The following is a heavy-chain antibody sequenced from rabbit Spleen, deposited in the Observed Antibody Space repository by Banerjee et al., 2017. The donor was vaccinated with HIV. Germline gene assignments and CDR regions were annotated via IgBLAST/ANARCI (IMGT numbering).Heavy chain of an antibody. CDR1: GFSFSGNSY. CDR3: ARDTSSSFSSYGMDL. V-gene: IGHV1S45*01. J-gene: IGHJ6*01. CDR2: IGAGSSGGT. Sequence: QEQLVESGGGLVQPEGSLTLTCTASGFSFSGNSYMCWVRQAPGKGLEWIACIGAGSSGGTYYASWAKGRFTISKTSSTTVTLQMTRLTAADTATYFCARDTSSSFSSYGMDLWGQGTLVTVS. D-gene: IGHD1-1*01.